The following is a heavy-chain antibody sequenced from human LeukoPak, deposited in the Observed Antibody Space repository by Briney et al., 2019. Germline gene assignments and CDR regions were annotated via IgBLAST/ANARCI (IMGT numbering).Heavy chain of an antibody. CDR3: ARVLVGATTIYFDY. J-gene: IGHJ4*02. Sequence: SETLSLTCAVSGGSISSSNWWSWVRQPPGKGLEWIGEIYHSGSTNYNPSLKSRVTISVDKSKNQFSLKLSSVTAADTAVYYCARVLVGATTIYFDYWGQGTLVTVFS. CDR1: GGSISSSNW. D-gene: IGHD1-26*01. V-gene: IGHV4-4*02. CDR2: IYHSGST.